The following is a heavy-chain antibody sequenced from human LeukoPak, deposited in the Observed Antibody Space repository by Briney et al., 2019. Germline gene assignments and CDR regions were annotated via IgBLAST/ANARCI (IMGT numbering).Heavy chain of an antibody. CDR3: AKYEYFYDSSGYYRWFDP. CDR1: GFTFSSYG. J-gene: IGHJ5*02. D-gene: IGHD3-22*01. V-gene: IGHV3-30*18. CDR2: ISYDGSNK. Sequence: GGSLRLSCAASGFTFSSYGMHWVRQAPGKGLEWVAVISYDGSNKYYADSVKGRFTISRDNSKNTLYLQMNSLRAEDPAGYYCAKYEYFYDSSGYYRWFDPWGQGTLVTVSS.